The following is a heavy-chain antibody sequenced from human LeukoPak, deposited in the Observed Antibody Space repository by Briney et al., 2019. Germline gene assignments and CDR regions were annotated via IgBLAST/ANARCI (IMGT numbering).Heavy chain of an antibody. J-gene: IGHJ4*02. D-gene: IGHD3-22*01. V-gene: IGHV3-23*01. CDR2: ISGSGGST. Sequence: QSGRSLRLSCTASGFTFSSYGMHWVRQAPGKGLEWVSAISGSGGSTYYADSVKGRFTISRDNSKNTLYLQMNSLRAEDTAVYYCAARGYDSSGLDPRPFDYWGQGTLVTVSS. CDR1: GFTFSSYG. CDR3: AARGYDSSGLDPRPFDY.